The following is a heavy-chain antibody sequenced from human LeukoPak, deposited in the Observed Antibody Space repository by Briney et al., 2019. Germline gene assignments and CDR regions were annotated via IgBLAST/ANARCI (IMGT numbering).Heavy chain of an antibody. CDR3: AREAGRSGYDFGYYYYSMDV. CDR2: INPSGGST. J-gene: IGHJ6*03. D-gene: IGHD5-12*01. V-gene: IGHV1-46*01. Sequence: ASVKVSCKASGYTFTSYYMHWVRQAPGQGLEWMGIINPSGGSTSYAQKFQGRVTMTRDMSTSTVYMELSSLRSEDTAVYYCAREAGRSGYDFGYYYYSMDVWGKGTTVTVSS. CDR1: GYTFTSYY.